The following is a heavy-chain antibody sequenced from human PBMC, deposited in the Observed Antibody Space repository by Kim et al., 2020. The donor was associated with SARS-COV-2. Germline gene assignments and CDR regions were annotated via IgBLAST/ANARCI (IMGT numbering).Heavy chain of an antibody. CDR2: INSDGSST. CDR1: GFTFSSFW. J-gene: IGHJ3*01. Sequence: GGSLRLSCAASGFTFSSFWMHWVRQAPGKGLVWVSRINSDGSSTTYADSVKGRFTISRDNAKNTLYLPINRLRAEDTAVYYCASERSGSSWGRFDDAFELRGQGTMGSVFS. V-gene: IGHV3-74*01. CDR3: ASERSGSSWGRFDDAFEL. D-gene: IGHD2-15*01.